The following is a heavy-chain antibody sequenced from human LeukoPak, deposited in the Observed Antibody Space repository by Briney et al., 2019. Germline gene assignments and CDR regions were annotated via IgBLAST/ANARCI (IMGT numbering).Heavy chain of an antibody. CDR2: ISAYNGNT. CDR3: ARDLRDTAMVTGHFDWFDP. D-gene: IGHD5-18*01. CDR1: GYTFTSYG. J-gene: IGHJ5*02. V-gene: IGHV1-18*01. Sequence: ASVKVSCKASGYTFTSYGISWVRQAPGQELEWMGWISAYNGNTNYAQKLQGRVTMTTDTSTSTAYMELRSLRSDDTAVYYCARDLRDTAMVTGHFDWFDPWGQGTLVTVSS.